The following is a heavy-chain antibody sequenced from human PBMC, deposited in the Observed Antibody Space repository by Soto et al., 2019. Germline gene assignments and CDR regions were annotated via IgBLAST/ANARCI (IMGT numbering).Heavy chain of an antibody. D-gene: IGHD6-19*01. CDR2: INANSGGT. CDR1: GYTFSDYY. Sequence: QVQLVQSGAEVKKPGASVKVSCKASGYTFSDYYMHWVRQAPGQGREWMGWINANSGGTTYAQKFQGRVTMTRDTSISTAYMELSSLSSDDTAIYYCARLQIEVAGTNWGQGTLVTVSS. V-gene: IGHV1-2*02. J-gene: IGHJ4*02. CDR3: ARLQIEVAGTN.